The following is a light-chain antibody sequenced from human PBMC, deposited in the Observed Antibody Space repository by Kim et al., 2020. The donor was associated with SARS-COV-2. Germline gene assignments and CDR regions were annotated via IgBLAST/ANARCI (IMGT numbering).Light chain of an antibody. V-gene: IGLV6-57*02. Sequence: KTVTLTCTSSCGIMAGNYVQACQQRRGSAPAAVIYEDDRRPPGVPGRFSGSIDSSSNSASLTISGLKTEDEADYYCQSYDSNNHAVFGGGTQLTVL. CDR1: CGIMAGNY. CDR3: QSYDSNNHAV. J-gene: IGLJ2*01. CDR2: EDD.